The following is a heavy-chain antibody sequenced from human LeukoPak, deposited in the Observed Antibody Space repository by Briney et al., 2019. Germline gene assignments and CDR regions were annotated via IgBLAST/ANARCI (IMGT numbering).Heavy chain of an antibody. J-gene: IGHJ6*04. CDR1: GYSISSGYY. CDR3: ARDPRGSTDAV. D-gene: IGHD3-10*01. CDR2: IYHSGST. V-gene: IGHV4-38-2*02. Sequence: SETLSLTCTVSGYSISSGYYWGWIRQPPGRGLEWIGSIYHSGSTYYNPSLKSRVTISVDTSKNQFSLKLSSVTAADTAVYYCARDPRGSTDAVWGKGTTVTVSS.